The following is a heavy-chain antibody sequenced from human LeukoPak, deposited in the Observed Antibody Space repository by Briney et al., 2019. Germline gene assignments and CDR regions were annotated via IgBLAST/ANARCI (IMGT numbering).Heavy chain of an antibody. CDR2: ISNDGSNK. CDR1: GFTFSSYG. CDR3: AKPLPDSGYDAFYYYGMDV. V-gene: IGHV3-30*18. J-gene: IGHJ6*02. Sequence: PGRSLRLSCAASGFTFSSYGMHWVRQAPGKGLEWVAVISNDGSNKYYADSVKGRFTISRDNSKNPLYLQMNSLRAEDTAVYYCAKPLPDSGYDAFYYYGMDVWGQGTTVTVSS. D-gene: IGHD5-12*01.